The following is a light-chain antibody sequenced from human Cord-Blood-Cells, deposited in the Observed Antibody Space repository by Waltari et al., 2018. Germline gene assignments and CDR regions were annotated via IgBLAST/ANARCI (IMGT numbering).Light chain of an antibody. Sequence: QSALTQPASVSGSPAQSIPISCPGTSSDVGGYNHVSWYQQHPGKAPKLMIYDVSKRPSGVSNRFSGSKSGNTASLTISGLQAEDEADYYCSSYTSSSTVVFGGGTKLTVL. V-gene: IGLV2-14*01. CDR2: DVS. J-gene: IGLJ2*01. CDR1: SSDVGGYNH. CDR3: SSYTSSSTVV.